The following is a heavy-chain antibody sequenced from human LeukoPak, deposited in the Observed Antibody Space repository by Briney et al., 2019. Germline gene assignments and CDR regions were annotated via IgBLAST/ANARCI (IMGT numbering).Heavy chain of an antibody. J-gene: IGHJ4*02. CDR2: ISSSSSYI. CDR1: GFTFSSYA. Sequence: PGGSLRLSCAASGFTFSSYAMSWVRQAPGKGLEWVSSISSSSSYIYYADSVKGRFTISRDNAKNSLYLQMNSLRAEDTAVYYCARVFYGSGSYPSDYWGQGTLVTVSS. V-gene: IGHV3-21*01. D-gene: IGHD3-10*01. CDR3: ARVFYGSGSYPSDY.